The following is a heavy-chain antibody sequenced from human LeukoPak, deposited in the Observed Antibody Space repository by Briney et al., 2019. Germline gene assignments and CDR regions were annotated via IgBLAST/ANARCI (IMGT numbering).Heavy chain of an antibody. CDR3: ARRSGGTTTVNGGFEV. D-gene: IGHD2-8*01. J-gene: IGHJ3*01. CDR2: INPNNGGI. CDR1: GYTFTDYY. Sequence: GASVKVSCKASGYTFTDYYIQWVRQAPGQGLEWLGWINPNNGGIKYAQKFQGRVTVTRDTSISTAYMELNDLRSDDTAVYYCARRSGGTTTVNGGFEVWGQGTMVTVSS. V-gene: IGHV1-2*02.